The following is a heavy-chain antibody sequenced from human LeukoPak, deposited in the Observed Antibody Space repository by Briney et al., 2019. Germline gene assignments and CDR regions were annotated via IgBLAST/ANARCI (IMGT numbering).Heavy chain of an antibody. J-gene: IGHJ4*02. CDR2: VKSKSSGGTT. CDR3: TAKAVGYSGFDRP. Sequence: GGSLRLSCAASGFTFSNSWMSWVRQAPGKGLEWVGLVKSKSSGGTTNYAAPVEGRFTISRDDPKNTLYLQMNSLKTEDTAVYYCTAKAVGYSGFDRPWGQGTLVTVSS. D-gene: IGHD5-12*01. V-gene: IGHV3-15*01. CDR1: GFTFSNSW.